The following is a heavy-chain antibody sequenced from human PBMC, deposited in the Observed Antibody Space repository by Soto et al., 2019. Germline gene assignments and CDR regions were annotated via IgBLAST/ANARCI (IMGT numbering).Heavy chain of an antibody. CDR1: GYTFSSYD. V-gene: IGHV1-8*01. CDR3: AREKYSSSGTFDC. D-gene: IGHD6-6*01. J-gene: IGHJ4*02. CDR2: MNTDTGNT. Sequence: QVQLVQSGAEVKKPGASVKVSCKASGYTFSSYDINWVRQAPGQGLEWMGWMNTDTGNTGYAQKFQGRVTMTRDTSITTAYMELSGLRSEDTAVYYCAREKYSSSGTFDCWCQGSLVTVSS.